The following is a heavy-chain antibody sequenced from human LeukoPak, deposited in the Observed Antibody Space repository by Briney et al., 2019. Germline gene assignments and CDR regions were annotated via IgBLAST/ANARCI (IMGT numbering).Heavy chain of an antibody. J-gene: IGHJ4*02. V-gene: IGHV1-18*01. D-gene: IGHD2-8*01. Sequence: ASVKVSCKASGHTFTSYGINWGRQAPGQGLEWMGWISANNGDTNYAQNLQGRVTMTTDKSTSTAYMELRSLRSDDTAVYYCARGVWSDYWGQGTLVTVSS. CDR3: ARGVWSDY. CDR1: GHTFTSYG. CDR2: ISANNGDT.